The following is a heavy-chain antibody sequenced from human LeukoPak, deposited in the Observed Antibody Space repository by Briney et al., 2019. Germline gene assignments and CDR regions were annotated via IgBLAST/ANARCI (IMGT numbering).Heavy chain of an antibody. V-gene: IGHV3-74*01. CDR3: ARDGSGEWPIGY. CDR2: INPDDKSA. CDR1: GFTFSSYA. J-gene: IGHJ4*02. Sequence: GGSLRLSCAASGFTFSSYAMSWVRQAPGKGLVWVSRINPDDKSASYADSVKGRFTIARDDARKTLYLQMNSLRAEDTAVYYCARDGSGEWPIGYWGQGTLVTVSS. D-gene: IGHD3-10*01.